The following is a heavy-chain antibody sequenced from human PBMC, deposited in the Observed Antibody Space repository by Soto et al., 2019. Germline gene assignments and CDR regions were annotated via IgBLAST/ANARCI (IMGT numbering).Heavy chain of an antibody. CDR3: AKGQRGSSDGMDV. CDR1: GFTLGYYG. J-gene: IGHJ6*02. CDR2: LSYDGVYT. D-gene: IGHD3-22*01. V-gene: IGHV3-30*18. Sequence: QMRLVESGGGVVQPGRSLRLSCLVSGFTLGYYGTHWVRQAPGKGLEWVVHLSYDGVYTAYADSVKGRFTISSDSAKITLFLQMDSLTTDDTAVYYCAKGQRGSSDGMDVWGQGTNVTVSS.